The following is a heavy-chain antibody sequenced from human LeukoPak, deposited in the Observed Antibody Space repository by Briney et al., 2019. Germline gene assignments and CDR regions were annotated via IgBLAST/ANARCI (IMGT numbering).Heavy chain of an antibody. CDR1: GASPNIYH. D-gene: IGHD3-22*01. V-gene: IGHV4-4*07. J-gene: IGHJ5*02. CDR3: TRGYFDSSGHNSYAP. CDR2: TYLIGLSTSGST. Sequence: ASESLSLTCTVAGASPNIYHWTWIWEPARRGLGWIGRTYLIGLSTSGSTNYNPSLSSRVTMSLDTSKTQFFLNLTSVTAADTAVYYCTRGYFDSSGHNSYAPWGQGTLVTVSS.